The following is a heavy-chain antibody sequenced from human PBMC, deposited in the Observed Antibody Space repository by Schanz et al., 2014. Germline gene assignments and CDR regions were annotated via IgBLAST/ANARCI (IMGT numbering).Heavy chain of an antibody. CDR1: GFTFSSNS. Sequence: EVQLLESGGGLVQPGGSLRLSCAASGFTFSSNSMNWVRQAPGKGLEWVSFVHPGGSTYYPDSVKGRFTISRDSSKNTLYLQMNSLRPEDTAVYYCAASSGWHPSTDYWGQGTLVTVSS. J-gene: IGHJ4*02. CDR2: VHPGGST. CDR3: AASSGWHPSTDY. D-gene: IGHD6-19*01. V-gene: IGHV3-66*01.